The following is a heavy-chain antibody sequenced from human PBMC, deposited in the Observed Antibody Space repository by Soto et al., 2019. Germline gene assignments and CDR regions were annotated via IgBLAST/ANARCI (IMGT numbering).Heavy chain of an antibody. Sequence: SETLSHTCPFSGGSISSGGYCWSWIRQHPGKGLEWIGYIYYSGSTYYNPSLKSRVTISVDTSKNQFSLKLSSVTAADTAVYYCARTQPGNILTGYSPDRHFDYWGQGALVTVSS. CDR1: GGSISSGGYC. CDR2: IYYSGST. D-gene: IGHD3-9*01. V-gene: IGHV4-31*03. CDR3: ARTQPGNILTGYSPDRHFDY. J-gene: IGHJ4*02.